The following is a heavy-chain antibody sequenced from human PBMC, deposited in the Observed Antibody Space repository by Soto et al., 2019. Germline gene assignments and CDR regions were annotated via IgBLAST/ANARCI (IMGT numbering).Heavy chain of an antibody. Sequence: QVQLQESGPGLVKPSQTLSLTCTVSGGSISSGGYYWSWIRQHPGKGLEWIGYIYYSGSTYYNPSLKSRVTLAVDTSKIQLALKVSSVPAADPAVYYCARVCGGDCHPGMDVWGQGTTVTVSS. CDR3: ARVCGGDCHPGMDV. V-gene: IGHV4-31*03. CDR1: GGSISSGGYY. CDR2: IYYSGST. D-gene: IGHD2-21*02. J-gene: IGHJ6*02.